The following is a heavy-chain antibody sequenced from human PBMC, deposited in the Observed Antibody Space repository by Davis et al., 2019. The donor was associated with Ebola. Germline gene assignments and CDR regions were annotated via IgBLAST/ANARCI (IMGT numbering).Heavy chain of an antibody. Sequence: PGGSLRLSCAPSGFSVRNYAMNWVRQGPGQGLEWVSGISGAGYNTYHADSVRGRFTISRDNSKNTLYLQMNSLSGDDTAVYYCATCGFCISTSGVDYWGQGTLVSVSS. V-gene: IGHV3-23*01. CDR2: ISGAGYNT. CDR1: GFSVRNYA. D-gene: IGHD6-19*01. J-gene: IGHJ4*02. CDR3: ATCGFCISTSGVDY.